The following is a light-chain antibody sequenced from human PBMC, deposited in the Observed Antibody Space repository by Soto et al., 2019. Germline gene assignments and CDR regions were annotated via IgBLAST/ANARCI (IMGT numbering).Light chain of an antibody. J-gene: IGLJ2*01. CDR2: EAT. V-gene: IGLV2-23*01. Sequence: QSALTRPASVSGSPGQSITISCTGASTDVGNYDLVSWYQHHPGKAPKLVLYEATKRPSGVSNRFSGSKSGNTASLTISGLQAEDEADYYCCSYAGSITLLFGGGTQLTVL. CDR1: STDVGNYDL. CDR3: CSYAGSITLL.